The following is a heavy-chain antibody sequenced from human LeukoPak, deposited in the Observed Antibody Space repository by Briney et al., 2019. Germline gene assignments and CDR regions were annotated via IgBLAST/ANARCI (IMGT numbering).Heavy chain of an antibody. D-gene: IGHD2-15*01. J-gene: IGHJ4*02. CDR2: ISGSGGST. Sequence: PGGSMRLSCAASGFTFSSFAMSWVRQAPGKGLEWVSAISGSGGSTYYADSVKGRFAISRDNPGNTLYVQMNSLGAEDAAVYYCAKGYCSGGSCYPPAWGQGTLVTVSS. CDR3: AKGYCSGGSCYPPA. CDR1: GFTFSSFA. V-gene: IGHV3-23*01.